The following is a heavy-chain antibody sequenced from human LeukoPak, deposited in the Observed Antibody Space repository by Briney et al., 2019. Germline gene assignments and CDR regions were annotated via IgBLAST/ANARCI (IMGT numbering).Heavy chain of an antibody. CDR2: IIPTFGTA. D-gene: IGHD3-22*01. CDR3: AGDSSGYYLLDY. J-gene: IGHJ4*02. V-gene: IGHV1-69*05. CDR1: GGTFSSYA. Sequence: SVKVSCKASGGTFSSYAISWVRQAPGQGLEWMGGIIPTFGTANYAQKFQGRVTITTDESTSTAYMELSSLRSEDTAVYYCAGDSSGYYLLDYWGQGTLVTVSS.